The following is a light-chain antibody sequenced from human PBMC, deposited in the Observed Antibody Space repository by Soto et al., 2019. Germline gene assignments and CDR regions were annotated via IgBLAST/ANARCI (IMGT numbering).Light chain of an antibody. Sequence: DIQMTQSPSSLSASVGDRVTISCQARQDIKHYLNWYQQKPGKAPNLLIYDTSVLETGVPSRFSGSKSGTDFTFTISSLQPEDVATYYCQQYDNLPITFGQGTRLEI. CDR3: QQYDNLPIT. V-gene: IGKV1-33*01. CDR1: QDIKHY. J-gene: IGKJ5*01. CDR2: DTS.